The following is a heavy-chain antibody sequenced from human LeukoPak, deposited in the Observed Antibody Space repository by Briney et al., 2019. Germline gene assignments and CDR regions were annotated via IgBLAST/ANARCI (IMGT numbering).Heavy chain of an antibody. Sequence: SGGSLRLSCAASGFTFSSYSMNWVRQAPGKGLEWVSSISSSSSYIYYADSVKGRFTISRDNAKNSLYLQMNSLRAEDTAVYYCARDWENSSGFDYWGQGTLVTVSS. CDR2: ISSSSSYI. CDR1: GFTFSSYS. D-gene: IGHD6-19*01. CDR3: ARDWENSSGFDY. J-gene: IGHJ4*02. V-gene: IGHV3-21*01.